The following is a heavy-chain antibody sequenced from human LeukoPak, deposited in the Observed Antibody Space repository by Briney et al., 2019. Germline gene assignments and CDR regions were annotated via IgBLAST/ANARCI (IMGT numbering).Heavy chain of an antibody. J-gene: IGHJ5*02. D-gene: IGHD1-26*01. Sequence: GGSLRLSCAASGFTFSTYSMNWVRQAPGRGLEWVSSISSRSNIIYYADSVKGRFTISRDNAKNSLYLLMNSLRAEDTAVYYCARSLVVGATYPYHWGQGTLVTVSS. V-gene: IGHV3-21*06. CDR2: ISSRSNII. CDR1: GFTFSTYS. CDR3: ARSLVVGATYPYH.